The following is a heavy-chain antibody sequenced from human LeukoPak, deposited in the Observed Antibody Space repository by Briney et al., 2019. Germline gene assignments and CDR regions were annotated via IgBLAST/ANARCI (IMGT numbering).Heavy chain of an antibody. CDR2: ISVSGNT. CDR3: ARENTMGRGFPRGFDI. V-gene: IGHV3-23*01. J-gene: IGHJ3*02. D-gene: IGHD3-10*01. CDR1: GFTLSSYA. Sequence: GGSLRLSCAASGFTLSSYAMSWVRQGPGKGLEWVSAISVSGNTYYADSVKGRFTISRDSYKNTLYLQMNSLRAEDTAVYYCARENTMGRGFPRGFDIWGQGTMVTVSS.